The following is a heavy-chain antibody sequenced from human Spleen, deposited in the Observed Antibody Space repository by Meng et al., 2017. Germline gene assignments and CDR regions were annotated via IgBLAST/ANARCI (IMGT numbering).Heavy chain of an antibody. CDR1: GYTFTGYD. J-gene: IGHJ4*02. D-gene: IGHD2-15*01. CDR3: ARGVVAGLDY. Sequence: QVQLVQSGPEVKKPGASVKVSCKASGYTFTGYDINWVRQAPGQGPEWMGWMNTNGAGTDYAQKFQGRVTMTRDTSINTAYMELSSLRYEDTAVYYCARGVVAGLDYWGQGTLVTVSS. V-gene: IGHV1-8*01. CDR2: MNTNGAGT.